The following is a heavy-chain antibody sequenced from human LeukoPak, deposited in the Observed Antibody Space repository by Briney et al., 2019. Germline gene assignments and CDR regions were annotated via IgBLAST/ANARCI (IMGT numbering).Heavy chain of an antibody. CDR3: ARGPMIVGAASFDI. J-gene: IGHJ3*02. CDR2: ISSSSSTI. CDR1: GFTFSSYS. Sequence: GGSLRLSCAASGFTFSSYSMNWVRQAPGKGLEWVSYISSSSSTIYYADSVKGRFTISRDNAKNSLYLQMNSLRAEDTAVYYCARGPMIVGAASFDIWGQGTMVTVSS. V-gene: IGHV3-48*04. D-gene: IGHD3-22*01.